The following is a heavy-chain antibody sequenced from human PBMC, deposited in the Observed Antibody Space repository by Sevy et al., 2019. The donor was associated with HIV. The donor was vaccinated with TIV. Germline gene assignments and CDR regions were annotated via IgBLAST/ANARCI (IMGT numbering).Heavy chain of an antibody. D-gene: IGHD2-15*01. V-gene: IGHV4-34*01. Sequence: SETLSLTCAAYGGSFSGYYWSWIRQPPGKGLEWIGEINHSGSTNYKPSLKSRVTISVDTSKNQFSLKLSSVTAADTAVYCCARVFIVVVVAATHNWFDPWGQGTLVTVSS. CDR1: GGSFSGYY. CDR2: INHSGST. CDR3: ARVFIVVVVAATHNWFDP. J-gene: IGHJ5*02.